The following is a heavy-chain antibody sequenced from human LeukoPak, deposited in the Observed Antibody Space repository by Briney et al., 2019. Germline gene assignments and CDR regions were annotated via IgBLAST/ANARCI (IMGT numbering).Heavy chain of an antibody. D-gene: IGHD6-13*01. CDR1: GGSISSSSYY. V-gene: IGHV4-39*07. CDR2: IYYSGST. J-gene: IGHJ4*02. Sequence: SETLSLTCTVSGGSISSSSYYWGWIRQPPGKGLEWIGSIYYSGSTYYNPSLKSRVAISVDTSKNQFSLKLSSVTAADTAVYYCAREAAAGNPFDYWGQGTLVAVSS. CDR3: AREAAAGNPFDY.